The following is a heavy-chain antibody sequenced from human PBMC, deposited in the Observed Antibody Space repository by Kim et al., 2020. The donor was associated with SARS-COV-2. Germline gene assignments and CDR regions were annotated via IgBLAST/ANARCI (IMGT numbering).Heavy chain of an antibody. V-gene: IGHV4-34*01. Sequence: SETLSLTCSVYAESFSAYHWSWIRQSPGKGLEYIGEIYPSGSTSYNPSLKSRVTISLDASNKRFSLSLRSVTAADTAVYYCARDGYRTHHGWFDFWGQGALVTVSS. CDR1: AESFSAYH. D-gene: IGHD5-12*01. J-gene: IGHJ5*01. CDR3: ARDGYRTHHGWFDF. CDR2: IYPSGST.